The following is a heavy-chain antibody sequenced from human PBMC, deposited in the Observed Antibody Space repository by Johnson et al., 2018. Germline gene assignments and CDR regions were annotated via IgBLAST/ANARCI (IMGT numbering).Heavy chain of an antibody. CDR1: GFTFSSEA. CDR3: TRVMKLRGNSPGYVDL. CDR2: ISKDGSNK. J-gene: IGHJ2*01. V-gene: IGHV3-30-3*01. D-gene: IGHD3-10*01. Sequence: LVESGGGVVQPGRSLRLSCAASGFTFSSEAMHWVRQTPGKGLEWVAVISKDGSNKYYADSVRGRVTISRDNSKNTLYLQMNSLRAEDTAVYYCTRVMKLRGNSPGYVDLWGRGTLVTVSS.